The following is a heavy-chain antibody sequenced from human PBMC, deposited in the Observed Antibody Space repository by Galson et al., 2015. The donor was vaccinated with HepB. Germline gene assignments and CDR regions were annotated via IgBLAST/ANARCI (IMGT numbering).Heavy chain of an antibody. J-gene: IGHJ4*02. CDR3: ARGGSIVGRRNFDY. V-gene: IGHV1-2*06. Sequence: SVKVSCKASGYTSTDYYMHWVRQAPGQGLEWMGRINPNSGGTDSAQKFQGRLTMTRDTSITTAYMELSRLRSDDTAVYYCARGGSIVGRRNFDYWGQGTRVTVSS. D-gene: IGHD1-26*01. CDR1: GYTSTDYY. CDR2: INPNSGGT.